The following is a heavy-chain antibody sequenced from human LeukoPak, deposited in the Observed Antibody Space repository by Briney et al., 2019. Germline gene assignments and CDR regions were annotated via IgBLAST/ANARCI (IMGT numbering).Heavy chain of an antibody. CDR1: GFTFTHYA. Sequence: DPGGSLRLSCAASGFTFTHYAMSWVRQAPGKGLEWVSSISSSGGSTYYADSVKGRFTISRDDSKNTLYVQMNSLRAEDTAVYYCAKVRTGHYFDYWGQGTLVTVSS. D-gene: IGHD3/OR15-3a*01. V-gene: IGHV3-23*01. CDR2: ISSSGGST. J-gene: IGHJ4*02. CDR3: AKVRTGHYFDY.